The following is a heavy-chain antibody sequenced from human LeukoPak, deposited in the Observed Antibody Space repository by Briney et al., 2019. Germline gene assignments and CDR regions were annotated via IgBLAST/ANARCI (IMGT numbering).Heavy chain of an antibody. Sequence: ASVKVSCKASGYTFTVYHLHWVRQAPGQGLEWMGWISPDNGGTNYAQKFQGRVTMTRDPSSTTAYMGMTRLTSADTAVYYCARVGYYGSGTFGYWGQGAQVTVSS. D-gene: IGHD3-10*01. CDR2: ISPDNGGT. J-gene: IGHJ4*02. CDR1: GYTFTVYH. CDR3: ARVGYYGSGTFGY. V-gene: IGHV1-2*02.